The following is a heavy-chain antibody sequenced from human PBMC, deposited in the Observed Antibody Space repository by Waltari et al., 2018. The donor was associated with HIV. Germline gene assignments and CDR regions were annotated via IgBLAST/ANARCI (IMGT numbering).Heavy chain of an antibody. CDR3: ARAIPDMYDNSSGFRGMDV. V-gene: IGHV1-46*01. CDR1: GYTFTNYY. J-gene: IGHJ6*02. D-gene: IGHD1-1*01. CDR2: INPSGGST. Sequence: QVQLVQSGAEVKTPGASVKVSCKASGYTFTNYYMHWVRQAPGQGLEWMGIINPSGGSTTYAQKFQGRVSMTRDTSTSTVYMELSSLRSEDTAVYYCARAIPDMYDNSSGFRGMDVWGHGTTVTVSS.